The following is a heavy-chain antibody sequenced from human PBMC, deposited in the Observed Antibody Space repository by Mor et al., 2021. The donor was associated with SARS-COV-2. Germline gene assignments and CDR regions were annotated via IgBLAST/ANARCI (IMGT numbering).Heavy chain of an antibody. CDR2: IKSKTDGGTA. CDR3: TTVRWLNQRVGYMDV. V-gene: IGHV3-15*01. J-gene: IGHJ6*03. D-gene: IGHD6-19*01. Sequence: RQAPGKGLEWVGRIKSKTDGGTADYAAPVKGRFTISRDDSKNTLYLQMNSLRTEDTAVYYCTTVRWLNQRVGYMDVGGKGTTVTVSS.